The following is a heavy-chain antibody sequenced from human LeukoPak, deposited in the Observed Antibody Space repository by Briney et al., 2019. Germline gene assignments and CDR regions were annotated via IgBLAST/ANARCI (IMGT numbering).Heavy chain of an antibody. D-gene: IGHD6-13*01. J-gene: IGHJ4*02. V-gene: IGHV3-23*01. CDR1: GFSFSSYA. Sequence: GGSLRLSCAASGFSFSSYALSWVRQAPGKGLDWVSLINGGGKNTFYADSVKGRFTISRDNSKNTLHLQANNLRADDTAIYYCAKKSSSSWPNFDFWGQGTLVTVSS. CDR3: AKKSSSSWPNFDF. CDR2: INGGGKNT.